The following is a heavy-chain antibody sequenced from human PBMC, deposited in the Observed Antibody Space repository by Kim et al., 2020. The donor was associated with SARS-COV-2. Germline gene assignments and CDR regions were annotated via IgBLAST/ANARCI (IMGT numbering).Heavy chain of an antibody. CDR1: GGTFSSYA. J-gene: IGHJ6*02. CDR3: ARDTYYGGKARAYYYYGMDV. D-gene: IGHD4-17*01. V-gene: IGHV1-69*13. Sequence: SVKVSCKASGGTFSSYAISWVRQAPGQGLEWMGGIIPIFGTANYAQKFQGRVTITADESTSTAYMELSSLRSEDTAVYYCARDTYYGGKARAYYYYGMDVWGQGTTVTVSS. CDR2: IIPIFGTA.